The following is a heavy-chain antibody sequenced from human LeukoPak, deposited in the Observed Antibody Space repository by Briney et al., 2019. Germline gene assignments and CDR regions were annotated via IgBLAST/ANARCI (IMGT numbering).Heavy chain of an antibody. CDR2: ISGSGGRT. V-gene: IGHV3-23*01. CDR1: GFTLSSYA. J-gene: IGHJ3*02. CDR3: AKERGYNWNDNHAFDI. Sequence: GGSLRLSCAASGFTLSSYAMSWVRQAPGKGLEWGSAISGSGGRTYYADSVKGRFTISRDNSKNTLYLQMNSLRAEDTAVYYCAKERGYNWNDNHAFDIWGQGTMVTVSS. D-gene: IGHD1-1*01.